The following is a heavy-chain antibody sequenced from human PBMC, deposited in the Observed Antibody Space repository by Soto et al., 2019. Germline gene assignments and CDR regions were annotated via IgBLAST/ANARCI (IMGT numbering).Heavy chain of an antibody. CDR3: ARERGNWFDP. CDR1: GYTFTSYG. V-gene: IGHV1-18*01. D-gene: IGHD3-10*01. Sequence: ASVKVSCKASGYTFTSYGISWVRQAPGQGLEWMGWINVYNGYTNYAQNFEGRVTMTTDTSTSTAYMELRSLRSDDTALYYCARERGNWFDPWGQGTLVTVSS. CDR2: INVYNGYT. J-gene: IGHJ5*01.